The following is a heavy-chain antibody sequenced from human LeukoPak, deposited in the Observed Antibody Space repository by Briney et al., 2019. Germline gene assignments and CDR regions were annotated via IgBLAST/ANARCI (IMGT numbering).Heavy chain of an antibody. CDR3: AKDARRTFGLSSGLYRGSYYFDY. V-gene: IGHV3-21*01. Sequence: GGSLRLSCAASGFTFSSYSMNWVGQAPGKGLEWVSSISSSSSYIYYADSVKGRFTISRDNAKNSLYLQMNSLRAEDTAVYYCAKDARRTFGLSSGLYRGSYYFDYWGQGTLVTVSS. J-gene: IGHJ4*02. CDR1: GFTFSSYS. D-gene: IGHD6-19*01. CDR2: ISSSSSYI.